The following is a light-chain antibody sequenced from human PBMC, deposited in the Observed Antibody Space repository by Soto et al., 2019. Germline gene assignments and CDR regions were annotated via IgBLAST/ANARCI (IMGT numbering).Light chain of an antibody. Sequence: QSVLTQPPSTSGTPGQRVTISCSGTISNIGTNTVNWYQQLPGTAPKLLIYSDNQRPSGVPDRFSGSKSGTSGSLAISGLQSEDEADYYCAAWDESLNGRVVFGGGTKLTVL. CDR1: ISNIGTNT. CDR2: SDN. V-gene: IGLV1-44*01. CDR3: AAWDESLNGRVV. J-gene: IGLJ2*01.